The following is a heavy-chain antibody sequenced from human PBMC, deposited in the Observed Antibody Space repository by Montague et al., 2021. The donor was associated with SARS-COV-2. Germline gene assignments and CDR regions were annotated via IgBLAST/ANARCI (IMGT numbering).Heavy chain of an antibody. CDR2: IHHSGTT. J-gene: IGHJ5*02. CDR1: GGSVSGTSYY. Sequence: SETLSLTCTVSGGSVSGTSYYWAWIRQPPGKGLEWIVNIHHSGTTFYNLSFRSRVTISVDTSKNEVSLKLNSVTAADKAVYYCARQGGPAGKHWFDPWGQGTLVTVSS. V-gene: IGHV4-39*01. CDR3: ARQGGPAGKHWFDP. D-gene: IGHD2-2*01.